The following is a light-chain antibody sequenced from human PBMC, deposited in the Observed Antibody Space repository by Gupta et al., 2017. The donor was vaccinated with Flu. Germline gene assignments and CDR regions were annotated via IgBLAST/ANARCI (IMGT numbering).Light chain of an antibody. CDR1: SSDVGSYNL. V-gene: IGLV2-23*02. CDR3: CAYAGSSTWG. Sequence: SITISWTGTSSDVGSYNLVYWYQQHPGKAHKLMIYEVSKRSAGVSNRFSGSKSGNTASLTISGLQAEDEADYYCCAYAGSSTWGFGGGTKLTVL. J-gene: IGLJ2*01. CDR2: EVS.